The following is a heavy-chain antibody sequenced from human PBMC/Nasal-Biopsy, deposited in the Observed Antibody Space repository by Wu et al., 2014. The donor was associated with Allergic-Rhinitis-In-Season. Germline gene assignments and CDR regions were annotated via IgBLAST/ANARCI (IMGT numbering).Heavy chain of an antibody. CDR1: GGSTSGSY. J-gene: IGHJ4*02. Sequence: TLSLTCTVSGGSTSGSYWSWIRQPPGKALEWIAYIHYSGSTNFNPSLKSRVTISVDTSKNQFSLRLSSVTAADTAVYYCARQPESSGWSPSFDYWGQGTLVTVSS. CDR3: ARQPESSGWSPSFDY. V-gene: IGHV4-59*08. D-gene: IGHD6-19*01. CDR2: IHYSGST.